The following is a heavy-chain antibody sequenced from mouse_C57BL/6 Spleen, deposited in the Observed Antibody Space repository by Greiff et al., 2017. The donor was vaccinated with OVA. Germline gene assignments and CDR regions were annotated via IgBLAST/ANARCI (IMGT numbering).Heavy chain of an antibody. V-gene: IGHV5-9-1*02. CDR2: ISSGGDYI. CDR3: TRAYYYGSSPYYFDY. CDR1: GFTFSSYA. J-gene: IGHJ2*01. D-gene: IGHD1-1*01. Sequence: EVMLVESGEGLVKPGGSLKLSCAASGFTFSSYAMSWVRQTPEKRLEWVAYISSGGDYIYYADTVKGRFTISRDNARNTLYLQMSILKSEDTAMYYCTRAYYYGSSPYYFDYWGQGTTLTVSS.